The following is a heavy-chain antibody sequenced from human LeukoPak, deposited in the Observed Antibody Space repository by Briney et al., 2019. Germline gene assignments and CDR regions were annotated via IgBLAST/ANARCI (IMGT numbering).Heavy chain of an antibody. J-gene: IGHJ4*02. Sequence: SETLSLTCTVSGGSISTYYWGWIRQPPGKGLEWIGCVYHSGTTYYSPSLKSRVTISVDTSKNQFSLKLRSVTAADTAVYYCARIHYYDTKIDYWGQGTLVTVSS. D-gene: IGHD3-22*01. CDR3: ARIHYYDTKIDY. CDR2: VYHSGTT. V-gene: IGHV4-59*08. CDR1: GGSISTYY.